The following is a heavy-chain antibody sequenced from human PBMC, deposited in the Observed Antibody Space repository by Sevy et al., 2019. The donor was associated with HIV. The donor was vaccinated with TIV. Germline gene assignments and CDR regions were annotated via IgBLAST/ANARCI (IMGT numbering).Heavy chain of an antibody. D-gene: IGHD5-18*01. CDR2: INNGGST. CDR3: ASGDTTMITDLDY. CDR1: GFTFSNYA. V-gene: IGHV3-23*01. J-gene: IGHJ4*02. Sequence: GGSLRISCGASGFTFSNYAMSWVRQAPGKGPEWVSGINNGGSTYYADSVKGRFTISRDNSKSMVFLQMNSLRAEEMAVYYCASGDTTMITDLDYRGQGALVTVSS.